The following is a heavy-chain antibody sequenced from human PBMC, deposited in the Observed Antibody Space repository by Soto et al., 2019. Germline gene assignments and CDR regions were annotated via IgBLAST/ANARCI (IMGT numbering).Heavy chain of an antibody. CDR1: GGSISSYY. D-gene: IGHD3-22*01. CDR3: ARAVLANYYDSSGLGCDP. Sequence: PSETLSLTCTVSGGSISSYYWSWIRQPPGKGLEWIGYIYYSGSTNYNPSLKSRVTISVDTSKNQFSLKLSSVTAADTAVYYCARAVLANYYDSSGLGCDPWGKGTLVTVSS. CDR2: IYYSGST. V-gene: IGHV4-59*01. J-gene: IGHJ5*02.